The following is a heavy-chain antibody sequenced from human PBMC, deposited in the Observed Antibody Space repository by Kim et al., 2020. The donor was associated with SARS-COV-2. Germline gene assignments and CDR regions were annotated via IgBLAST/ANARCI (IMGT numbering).Heavy chain of an antibody. CDR1: GFTFSSYG. CDR2: ISYDGSNK. CDR3: AKDGGMTTVTTNYYYGM. J-gene: IGHJ6*01. Sequence: GGSLRLSCAASGFTFSSYGMHWVRQAPGKGLEWVAVISYDGSNKYYADSVKGRFTISRDNSKNTLYLQMNSLRAEDTAVYYCAKDGGMTTVTTNYYYGM. V-gene: IGHV3-30*18. D-gene: IGHD4-17*01.